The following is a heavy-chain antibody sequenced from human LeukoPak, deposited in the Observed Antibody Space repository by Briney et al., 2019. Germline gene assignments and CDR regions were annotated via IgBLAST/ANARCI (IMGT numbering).Heavy chain of an antibody. J-gene: IGHJ4*02. Sequence: GGSLRLSCAASGFTFSNAWMSWVRQAPGKGLEWVSAISGSGGSTYYADSVKDRFTISRDNSKNTLYLQMNSLRAEDTVVYYCAKDVVGATDGGDYWGQGTLVTVSS. D-gene: IGHD1-26*01. CDR3: AKDVVGATDGGDY. CDR2: ISGSGGST. V-gene: IGHV3-23*01. CDR1: GFTFSNAW.